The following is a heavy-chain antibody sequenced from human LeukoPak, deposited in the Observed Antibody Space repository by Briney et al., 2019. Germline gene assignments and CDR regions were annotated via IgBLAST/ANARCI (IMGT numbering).Heavy chain of an antibody. CDR2: ILGNGGTT. CDR3: AEGTRDYGGLPRWYFDL. D-gene: IGHD4-23*01. CDR1: GFTFDDYA. V-gene: IGHV3-43*02. J-gene: IGHJ2*01. Sequence: GGSLRLSCAASGFTFDDYAMHRVRQAPGDGLEWVSRILGNGGTTYYGVSVKGRFTISRDNSKNSLFLQMFSLRTEDTALYYCAEGTRDYGGLPRWYFDLWGRGTLVTVSS.